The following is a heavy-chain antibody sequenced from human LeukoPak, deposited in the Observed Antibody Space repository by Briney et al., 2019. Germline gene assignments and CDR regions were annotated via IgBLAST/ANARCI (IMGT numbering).Heavy chain of an antibody. CDR1: GGSISSHC. J-gene: IGHJ6*02. D-gene: IGHD1-1*01. CDR2: MYCSGSS. CDR3: ARAQGLGGTTYYYYYGMDV. Sequence: SETLSLTCTNSGGSISSHCWSWIRLPPGKGLEGIGDMYCSGSSNYNPSLKSRVTISVDTSKNQFSLKLSSVTAADTAVYYCARAQGLGGTTYYYYYGMDVWGQGTTVTVSS. V-gene: IGHV4-59*11.